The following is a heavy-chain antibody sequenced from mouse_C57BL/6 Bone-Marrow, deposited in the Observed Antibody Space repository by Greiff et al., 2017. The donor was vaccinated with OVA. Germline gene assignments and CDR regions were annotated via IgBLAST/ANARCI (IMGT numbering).Heavy chain of an antibody. CDR3: TRETREYYYAMDY. V-gene: IGHV5-9-1*02. CDR2: ISSGGDYI. J-gene: IGHJ4*01. Sequence: EVKVVESGEGLVKPGGSLKLSCAASGFTFSSYAMSWVRQTPEKRLEWVAYISSGGDYIYYADTVKGRFTISRDNARNTLYLQMSSLKSEDTAMYYCTRETREYYYAMDYWGQGTSVTVSS. CDR1: GFTFSSYA.